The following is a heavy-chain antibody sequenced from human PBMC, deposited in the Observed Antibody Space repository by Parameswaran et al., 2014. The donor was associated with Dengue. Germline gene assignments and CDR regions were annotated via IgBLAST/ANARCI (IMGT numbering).Heavy chain of an antibody. D-gene: IGHD6-19*01. V-gene: IGHV3-21*06. CDR2: IYSTSTYI. J-gene: IGHJ3*01. CDR3: ATETLLQYASGWFDAFDF. Sequence: VRQAPGKGLEWVSSIYSTSTYIYYADSVKGRFAISRDNAKNSLYLQMNSLRADDTAVYYCATETLLQYASGWFDAFDFWGQGTMVTVSS.